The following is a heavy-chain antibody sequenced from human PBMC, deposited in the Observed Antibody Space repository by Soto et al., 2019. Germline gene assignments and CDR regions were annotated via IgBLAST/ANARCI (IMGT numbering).Heavy chain of an antibody. CDR1: GYTFTSYG. CDR3: ARGYCSSTSCPDAIDI. Sequence: ASVKVSCKASGYTFTSYGISWVRQAPGQGLEWMGWISAYNGNTNYAQKLQGRVTMTTDTSTSTAYMELRSLRSDDTAVYYCARGYCSSTSCPDAIDIWGQGTMVTVSS. D-gene: IGHD2-2*01. CDR2: ISAYNGNT. J-gene: IGHJ3*02. V-gene: IGHV1-18*01.